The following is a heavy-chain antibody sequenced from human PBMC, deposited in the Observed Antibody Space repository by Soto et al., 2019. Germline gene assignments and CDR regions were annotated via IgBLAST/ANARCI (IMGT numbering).Heavy chain of an antibody. CDR1: GFTFSSYG. CDR3: AKDRKDSGYDLYPPPADY. CDR2: ISYDGSNK. V-gene: IGHV3-30*18. D-gene: IGHD5-12*01. Sequence: GGSLRLSCAASGFTFSSYGMHWVRQAPGKGLERVAVISYDGSNKYYADSVKGRFTISRDNSKNTLYLQMNSLRAEDTAVYYCAKDRKDSGYDLYPPPADYWGQGTLVTVSS. J-gene: IGHJ4*02.